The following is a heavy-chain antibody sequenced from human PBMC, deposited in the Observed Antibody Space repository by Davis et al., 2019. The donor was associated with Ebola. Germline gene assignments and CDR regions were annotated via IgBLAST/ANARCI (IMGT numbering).Heavy chain of an antibody. CDR2: IWNDGSNK. Sequence: PGGSLRLSCAASGFSFSSYGMHWVRQAPGKGLEWVALIWNDGSNKYYSDSVKGRFTISRDNSKNTLYLQMDSLRAEDTAVYSCARDIGHPTFDHWGQGTLVTVS. CDR3: ARDIGHPTFDH. V-gene: IGHV3-33*01. CDR1: GFSFSSYG. J-gene: IGHJ4*02. D-gene: IGHD2-15*01.